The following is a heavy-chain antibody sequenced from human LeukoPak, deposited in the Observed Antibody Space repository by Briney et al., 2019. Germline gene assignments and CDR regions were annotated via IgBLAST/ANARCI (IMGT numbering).Heavy chain of an antibody. J-gene: IGHJ4*02. V-gene: IGHV3-30*04. D-gene: IGHD6-19*01. CDR2: ISYDGSNK. Sequence: PGRSLRLSCAASGFTFSSYAMHWVRQAPGQGLEGVAVISYDGSNKYYADSVKGRFTISRDNSKNTLYLRMNSLRAEDTAVYYCARSSIAVAGTTLDYWGQGTLVTVSS. CDR3: ARSSIAVAGTTLDY. CDR1: GFTFSSYA.